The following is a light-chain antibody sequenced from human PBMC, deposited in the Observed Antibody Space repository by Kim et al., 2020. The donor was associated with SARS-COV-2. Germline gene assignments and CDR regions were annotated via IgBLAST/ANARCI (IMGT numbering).Light chain of an antibody. CDR1: QDIRND. J-gene: IGKJ2*01. CDR3: LQDYNYPYT. CDR2: AAS. Sequence: SIGDRVTITCRASQDIRNDLGWYQQKPGKAPELLIYAASSLQSGVPSRFAGSGSGTDFTLTISSLQPEDFATYYCLQDYNYPYTFGQGTKLEI. V-gene: IGKV1-6*01.